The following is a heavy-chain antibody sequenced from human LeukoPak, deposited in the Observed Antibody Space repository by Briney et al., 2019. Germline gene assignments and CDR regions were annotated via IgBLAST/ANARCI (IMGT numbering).Heavy chain of an antibody. CDR1: GFTFSSYG. V-gene: IGHV3-30*18. D-gene: IGHD2-2*01. CDR2: ISYDGSNI. J-gene: IGHJ6*02. CDR3: AKDLARYCSSTSCFGVYYYYGMGV. Sequence: PGGSLRLSCAASGFTFSSYGMHWVRQAPGKGLEWVAFISYDGSNIYYADSVKGRFTISRDNSKNTLYLQMNSLRAEDTAVYYCAKDLARYCSSTSCFGVYYYYGMGVWGQGTTVTVSS.